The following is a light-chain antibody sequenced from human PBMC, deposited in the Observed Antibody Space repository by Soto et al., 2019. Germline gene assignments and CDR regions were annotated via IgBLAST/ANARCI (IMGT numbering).Light chain of an antibody. J-gene: IGKJ5*01. CDR2: GAS. CDR3: QQRSNWPPIT. V-gene: IGKV3-15*01. CDR1: QSVSNN. Sequence: EIVMTQSPATLSVSPGERATLSCRASQSVSNNLAWYQHKPGQAPSLLIYGASTRATGIPARFSGSGSGTEFTLTISSLEAEDFAVYYCQQRSNWPPITFGQGTRLEIK.